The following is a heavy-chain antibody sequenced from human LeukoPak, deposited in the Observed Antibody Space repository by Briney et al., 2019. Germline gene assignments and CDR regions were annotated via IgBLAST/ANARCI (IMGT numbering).Heavy chain of an antibody. J-gene: IGHJ4*02. CDR1: GFTFTSYT. CDR3: ARRGGGDSDYYFDY. D-gene: IGHD4-17*01. CDR2: ISGDGDNT. V-gene: IGHV3-64*01. Sequence: GGSLRLSCVASGFTFTSYTIYWVRQAPGKGLEYVSAISGDGDNTFYANSVKGRFTISRDNSKNTLYLQMGSLRAEDMAVYYCARRGGGDSDYYFDYWGQGTLVTASS.